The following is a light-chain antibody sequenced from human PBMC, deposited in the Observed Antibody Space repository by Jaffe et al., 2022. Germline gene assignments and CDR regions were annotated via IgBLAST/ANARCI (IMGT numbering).Light chain of an antibody. V-gene: IGKV1-39*01. J-gene: IGKJ2*01. CDR1: QSISAY. CDR2: AAS. Sequence: DIQMTQSPSSMSASVGDRVTITCRASQSISAYLNWYQQKPGEAPKLLIHAASSLQSGVPSRFSGSGSGTDFTLTISSLQPEDFATYYCQQSYSSPFFGQGTKLEIK. CDR3: QQSYSSPF.